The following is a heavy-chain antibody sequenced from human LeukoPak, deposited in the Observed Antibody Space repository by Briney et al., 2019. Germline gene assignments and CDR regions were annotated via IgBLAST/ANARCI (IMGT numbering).Heavy chain of an antibody. J-gene: IGHJ4*02. V-gene: IGHV3-7*01. D-gene: IGHD3-10*01. Sequence: LPGGSLRLSCAASGFTFSSNWMSWVRQAPGKGLEWVANIKQDGSEKYYVDSVKGRFTISRDNAENSLFLQMNSLRAEDTAVYYCAGAQDYGSGSYWGQGTLVTVSS. CDR2: IKQDGSEK. CDR3: AGAQDYGSGSY. CDR1: GFTFSSNW.